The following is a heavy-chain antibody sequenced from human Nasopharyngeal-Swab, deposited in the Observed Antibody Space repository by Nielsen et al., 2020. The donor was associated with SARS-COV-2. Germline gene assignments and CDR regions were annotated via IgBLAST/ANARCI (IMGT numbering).Heavy chain of an antibody. CDR3: ARDRRNYYGSGSYLGV. V-gene: IGHV4-39*07. J-gene: IGHJ6*04. CDR2: IYHHSGSI. D-gene: IGHD3-10*01. Sequence: RQAPGKGLEWIGSIYHHSGSIYYNPSLKSRLSISVDTSKNQFSLKLSSVTAADTAVYYCARDRRNYYGSGSYLGVWGKGTTVTVSS.